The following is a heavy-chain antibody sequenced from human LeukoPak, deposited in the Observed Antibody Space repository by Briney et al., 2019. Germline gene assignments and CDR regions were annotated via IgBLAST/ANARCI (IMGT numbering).Heavy chain of an antibody. CDR3: ASAPVTSSGEGNWFDP. Sequence: AASVKVSCKASGYTFTSYYMHWVRQAPGQGLEWMGWISAYNGNTNYAQKLQGRVTMTTDTSTSTAYMELRSLRSDDTAVYYCASAPVTSSGEGNWFDPWGQGTLVTVSS. J-gene: IGHJ5*02. CDR2: ISAYNGNT. V-gene: IGHV1-18*04. D-gene: IGHD4-17*01. CDR1: GYTFTSYY.